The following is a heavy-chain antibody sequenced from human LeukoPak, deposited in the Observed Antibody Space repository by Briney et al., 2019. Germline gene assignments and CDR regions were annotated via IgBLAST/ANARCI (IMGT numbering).Heavy chain of an antibody. CDR3: ARGSHGGGYYYYGMDV. D-gene: IGHD3-10*01. Sequence: SETLSLTCAVYGGSFSGYYWSWIRQPPGKGLEWIGEINHSGSTNYNPSLKSRVTISVDTSKNQFSLKLSSVTAADTAVYYCARGSHGGGYYYYGMDVWGQGTTVTVSS. V-gene: IGHV4-34*01. CDR1: GGSFSGYY. CDR2: INHSGST. J-gene: IGHJ6*02.